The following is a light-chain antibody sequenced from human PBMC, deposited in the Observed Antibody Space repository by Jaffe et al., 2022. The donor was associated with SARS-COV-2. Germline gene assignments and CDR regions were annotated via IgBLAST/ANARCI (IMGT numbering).Light chain of an antibody. Sequence: QSALTQPASVSGSPGQSITMSCTGTSSDVGGYNYVSWYQQHSGKAPKLMIYDVSNRPSGVSNRFSGSKSGNTASLTISGLQAEDEADYYCSSYTSSSTYVFGTGTKVTVL. V-gene: IGLV2-14*01. CDR2: DVS. CDR1: SSDVGGYNY. J-gene: IGLJ1*01. CDR3: SSYTSSSTYV.